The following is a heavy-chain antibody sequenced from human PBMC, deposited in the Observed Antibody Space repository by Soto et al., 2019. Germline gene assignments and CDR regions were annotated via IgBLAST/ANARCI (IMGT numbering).Heavy chain of an antibody. V-gene: IGHV1-3*01. Sequence: ASVKVSCKASGYTFTSYAMHWVRQAPGQRLEWMGWINAGNGNTKYSQKFQGRVTITRDTSASTAYMELSSLRSEDTAVYYCAKEEYISTFFVSYYYYGMDVWGRGTTVTVSS. D-gene: IGHD6-6*01. CDR2: INAGNGNT. CDR1: GYTFTSYA. J-gene: IGHJ6*02. CDR3: AKEEYISTFFVSYYYYGMDV.